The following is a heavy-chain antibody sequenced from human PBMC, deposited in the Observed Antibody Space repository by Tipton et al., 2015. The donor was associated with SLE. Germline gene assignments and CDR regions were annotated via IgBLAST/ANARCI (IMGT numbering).Heavy chain of an antibody. Sequence: TLSLTCAVYGGSFSSFYWSWIRQPPGKGLEWIGEINHSGRINYNPSLKSRVTISQDTSKNQFSLKLTSVTAADTAVYYCARLGKGVMIAYYFYYMDVWGKGTTVTVSS. J-gene: IGHJ6*03. D-gene: IGHD2-21*01. CDR1: GGSFSSFY. CDR2: INHSGRI. CDR3: ARLGKGVMIAYYFYYMDV. V-gene: IGHV4-34*01.